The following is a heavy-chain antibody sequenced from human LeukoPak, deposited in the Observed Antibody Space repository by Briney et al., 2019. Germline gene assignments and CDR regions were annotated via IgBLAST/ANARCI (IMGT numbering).Heavy chain of an antibody. V-gene: IGHV3-30-3*01. CDR3: ARDLDNYYDSSGSP. CDR2: ISYDGSNK. J-gene: IGHJ5*02. Sequence: GRSLRLSCAASGFTFGSYAMHWVRQAPGKGLEWVAVISYDGSNKYYADSVKGRFTISRDNSKNTLYLQMNSLRAEDTAVYYCARDLDNYYDSSGSPWGQGTLVTVSS. CDR1: GFTFGSYA. D-gene: IGHD3-22*01.